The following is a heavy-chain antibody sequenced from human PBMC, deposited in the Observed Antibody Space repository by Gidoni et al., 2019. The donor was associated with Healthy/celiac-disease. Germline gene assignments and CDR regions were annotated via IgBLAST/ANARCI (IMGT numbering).Heavy chain of an antibody. CDR3: ARASAGLRYFDWLSGEEYYFDY. CDR2: IWYDGSNK. CDR1: GFTFSSYG. Sequence: QVQLVESGGGVVQPGRSLRLSCAASGFTFSSYGMNWVRQAPGKGLEWVAVIWYDGSNKYYADSVKGRFTISRDNSKNTLYLQMNSLRAEDTAVYYCARASAGLRYFDWLSGEEYYFDYWGQGTLVTVSS. J-gene: IGHJ4*02. D-gene: IGHD3-9*01. V-gene: IGHV3-33*01.